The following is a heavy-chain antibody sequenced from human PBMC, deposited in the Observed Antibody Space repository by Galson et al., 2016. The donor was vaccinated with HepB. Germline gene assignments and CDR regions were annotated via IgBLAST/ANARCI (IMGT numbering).Heavy chain of an antibody. D-gene: IGHD2-15*01. CDR2: ISYYGRNE. Sequence: SLRLSCAASGFTFSSYGMHWVRQAPGKGLEWVAVISYYGRNEYYADSVKGRFTISRDNSMNTLYLQMNSLRVEDTAVYYCAKEYLPQIVQVVAATSWFDPWGQGTLVTVSS. J-gene: IGHJ5*02. V-gene: IGHV3-30*18. CDR3: AKEYLPQIVQVVAATSWFDP. CDR1: GFTFSSYG.